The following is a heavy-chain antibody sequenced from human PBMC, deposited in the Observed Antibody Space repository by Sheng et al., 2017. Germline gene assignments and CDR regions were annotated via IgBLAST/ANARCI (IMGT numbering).Heavy chain of an antibody. CDR1: GGTFSSYA. CDR3: ARASYYDFWSGPSWTPGYYYMDV. V-gene: IGHV1-69*05. CDR2: IIPIFGTA. Sequence: QVQLVQSGAEVKKPGSSVKVSCKASGGTFSSYAISWVRQAPGQGLEWMGGIIPIFGTANYAQKFQGRVTITTDESTSTAYMELSSLRSEDTAVYYCARASYYDFWSGPSWTPGYYYMDVWGKGTTVTVSS. D-gene: IGHD3-3*01. J-gene: IGHJ6*03.